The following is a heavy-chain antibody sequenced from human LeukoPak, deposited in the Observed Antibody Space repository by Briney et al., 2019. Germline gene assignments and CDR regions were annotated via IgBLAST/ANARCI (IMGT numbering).Heavy chain of an antibody. Sequence: GASVKVSYKASGYTFTSYYMHWVRQAPGQGLEWMGIINPSGGSTSYAQKFQGRVIMTRDMSTSTVYMELSSLRSEDTAVYYCARDKGDIAARSFDAFDIWGQGTMVTVSS. D-gene: IGHD6-6*01. CDR3: ARDKGDIAARSFDAFDI. CDR2: INPSGGST. V-gene: IGHV1-46*01. J-gene: IGHJ3*02. CDR1: GYTFTSYY.